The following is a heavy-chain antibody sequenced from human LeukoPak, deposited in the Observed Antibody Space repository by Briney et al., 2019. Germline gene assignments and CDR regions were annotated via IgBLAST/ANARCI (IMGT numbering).Heavy chain of an antibody. CDR2: IYTSGST. D-gene: IGHD6-6*01. J-gene: IGHJ4*02. Sequence: PSETLSLTRTLSGGSISIYYWRWIRQPAGKGLEWIGRIYTSGSTNYNPSLKSRVTMSVDTSKNQFSLKLSSVTAADTAVYYCASSYSSSSGLVFDYWGQGTLVTVSS. V-gene: IGHV4-4*07. CDR3: ASSYSSSSGLVFDY. CDR1: GGSISIYY.